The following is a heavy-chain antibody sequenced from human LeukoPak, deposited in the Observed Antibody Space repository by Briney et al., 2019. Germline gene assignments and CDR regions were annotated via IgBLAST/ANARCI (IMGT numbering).Heavy chain of an antibody. J-gene: IGHJ3*02. CDR2: ISWNSGSI. V-gene: IGHV3-9*01. CDR3: ARGGSYLSAFDI. Sequence: GGSLRLSCAASGFTLDDYAMHWVRQAPGKGLEWVSGISWNSGSIGYADSVKGRFTISRDNSKNTLYLQMNSLRAEDTAVYYCARGGSYLSAFDIWGQGTMVTVSS. CDR1: GFTLDDYA. D-gene: IGHD1-26*01.